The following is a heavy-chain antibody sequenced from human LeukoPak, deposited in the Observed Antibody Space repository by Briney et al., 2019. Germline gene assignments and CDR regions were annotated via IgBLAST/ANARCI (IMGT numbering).Heavy chain of an antibody. J-gene: IGHJ5*02. V-gene: IGHV3-23*01. Sequence: GGSPRLSCAASGSTFSSQALSWVRQAPGKGLEWVSSFTGSDGNIHYADSVKGRFTLSRDSSKETMYLQMISLRADDTAAYYCAAGGGNTFNPWGQGILVTVSS. CDR3: AAGGGNTFNP. CDR1: GSTFSSQA. CDR2: FTGSDGNI. D-gene: IGHD1/OR15-1a*01.